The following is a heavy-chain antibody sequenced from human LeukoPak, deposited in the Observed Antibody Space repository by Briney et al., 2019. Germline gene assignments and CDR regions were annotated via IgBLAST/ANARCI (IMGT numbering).Heavy chain of an antibody. CDR1: GYTFTGYY. D-gene: IGHD2-8*01. CDR2: INPNSGGT. Sequence: ASVKVSCEAAGYTFTGYYMHWVRQAPGQGLEWMGWINPNSGGTNYAQKFQGRVTMTRDTSISTAYMELSRLRSDDTAVYYCARRALRYCTNGVCENWFDPWGQGTLVTVSS. V-gene: IGHV1-2*02. CDR3: ARRALRYCTNGVCENWFDP. J-gene: IGHJ5*02.